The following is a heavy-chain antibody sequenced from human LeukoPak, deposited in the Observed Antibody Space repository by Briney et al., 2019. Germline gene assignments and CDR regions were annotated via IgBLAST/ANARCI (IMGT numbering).Heavy chain of an antibody. J-gene: IGHJ5*02. V-gene: IGHV4-30-2*01. CDR3: ARDTSSLPMDWFDP. CDR1: GGSISSGGYY. Sequence: SETLSLTCTVSGGSISSGGYYWSWIRQPPGKGLEWIGYIYHSGSTYYNPSLKSRVTISVDTSKNQFSLKLSSVTAADTAVYYCARDTSSLPMDWFDPWGQGTLVTVSS. CDR2: IYHSGST. D-gene: IGHD6-6*01.